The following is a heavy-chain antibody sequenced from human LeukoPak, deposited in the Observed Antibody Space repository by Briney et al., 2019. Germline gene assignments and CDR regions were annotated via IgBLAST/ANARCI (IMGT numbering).Heavy chain of an antibody. D-gene: IGHD3-10*01. CDR1: GFTFVGNA. CDR2: ISGSGDT. J-gene: IGHJ4*02. Sequence: GGSLRLSCAASGFTFVGNAVTWVRQAPGKGLEWVSTISGSGDTYYADSVKGRFTISRDNAKNSLYLQMNSLRAEDTAVYYCARGGDYYGSGSLFDYWGQGTLVTVSS. V-gene: IGHV3-69-1*01. CDR3: ARGGDYYGSGSLFDY.